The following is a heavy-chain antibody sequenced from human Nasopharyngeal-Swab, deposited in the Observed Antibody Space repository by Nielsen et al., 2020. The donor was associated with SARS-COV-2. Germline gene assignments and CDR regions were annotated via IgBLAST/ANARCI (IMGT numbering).Heavy chain of an antibody. V-gene: IGHV3-53*01. CDR3: ARGRGGFGYGDYVDY. D-gene: IGHD4-17*01. J-gene: IGHJ4*02. CDR2: IYSGGST. CDR1: GFTVSSNY. Sequence: GGSLRLSCAASGFTVSSNYMSWVRQAPGKGLEWVSVIYSGGSTYYADSVKGRFTISRDNSKNTLYLQMNSLRAEDTAAYYCARGRGGFGYGDYVDYWGQGTLVTVSS.